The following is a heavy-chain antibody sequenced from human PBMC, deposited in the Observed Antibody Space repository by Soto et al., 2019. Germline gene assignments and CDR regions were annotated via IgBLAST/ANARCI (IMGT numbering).Heavy chain of an antibody. J-gene: IGHJ4*02. CDR3: ARYGTDFQPRVRYFDWLQPDEFDY. D-gene: IGHD3-9*01. CDR2: ISAYNGNT. CDR1: GYTFTSYG. Sequence: QVQLVQSGAEVKKPGASVKVSCKASGYTFTSYGISWVRQAPGQGLEWMGWISAYNGNTNYAQKLQGRVTMTTDTSTSTAYMELRSLRSDDTAVYYCARYGTDFQPRVRYFDWLQPDEFDYWGQGTLVTVSS. V-gene: IGHV1-18*01.